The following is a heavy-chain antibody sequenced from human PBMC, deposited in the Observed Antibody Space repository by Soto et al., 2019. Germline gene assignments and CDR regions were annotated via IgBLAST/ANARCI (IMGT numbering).Heavy chain of an antibody. CDR3: ARGSYPPPYYDFWSGFQDYGMDV. J-gene: IGHJ6*02. CDR2: ISSSGSTI. D-gene: IGHD3-3*01. V-gene: IGHV3-48*03. Sequence: PGGSLRLSCAASGFTFRSYEINWVRQAPGKGLEWVSYISSSGSTIYYADSVKGRFTISRDNAKNSLYLQMNSLRAEDTAVYYCARGSYPPPYYDFWSGFQDYGMDVWGQGTTVTVSS. CDR1: GFTFRSYE.